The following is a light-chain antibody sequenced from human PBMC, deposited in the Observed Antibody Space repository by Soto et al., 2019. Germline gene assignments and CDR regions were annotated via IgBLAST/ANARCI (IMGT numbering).Light chain of an antibody. CDR3: QQYGGSPIT. J-gene: IGKJ5*01. V-gene: IGKV3-15*01. Sequence: VLTQSPATLSLSPGERATLSCRASQSVSSNLAWYQQKPGQAPRLLIYGASTRATGIPARFSGSGSGTEFTLTISSLQSEYFAVYYCQQYGGSPITFGLVKRPVIK. CDR1: QSVSSN. CDR2: GAS.